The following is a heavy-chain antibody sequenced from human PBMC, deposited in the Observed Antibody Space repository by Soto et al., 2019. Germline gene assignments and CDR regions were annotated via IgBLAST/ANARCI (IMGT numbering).Heavy chain of an antibody. CDR1: GFTFSRYS. D-gene: IGHD6-6*01. Sequence: EVQLVESGGGLVQPGGSLRLSCAASGFTFSRYSMSWVRQAPGKGLEWVANINQDGSEKYYVDSVKGRFTISRDNAKNSQYLQMNSLRAEDTAVYYCARAQQLVNLFSYDYYMDVWGKGTTVTVSS. CDR3: ARAQQLVNLFSYDYYMDV. CDR2: INQDGSEK. V-gene: IGHV3-7*01. J-gene: IGHJ6*03.